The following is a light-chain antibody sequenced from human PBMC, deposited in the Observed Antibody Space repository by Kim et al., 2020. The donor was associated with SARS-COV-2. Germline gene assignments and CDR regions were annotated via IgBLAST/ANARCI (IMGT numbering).Light chain of an antibody. J-gene: IGLJ2*01. Sequence: VSPGQTASITCSGDKLGDKYACWYQQKPGQSPVLVIYQDSKRPSGIPERFSGSNSGNTATLTISGTQAMDEADYYCQAWDSGTVVFGGGTQLTVL. V-gene: IGLV3-1*01. CDR2: QDS. CDR3: QAWDSGTVV. CDR1: KLGDKY.